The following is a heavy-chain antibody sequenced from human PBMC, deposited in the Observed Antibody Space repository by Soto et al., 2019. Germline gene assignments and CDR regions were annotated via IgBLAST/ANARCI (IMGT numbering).Heavy chain of an antibody. CDR1: GFSLSNARMG. CDR2: IFSNDEK. J-gene: IGHJ4*02. D-gene: IGHD6-6*01. Sequence: SGPTLVNPTETLTLTCTVSGFSLSNARMGVSWIRQPPGKALEWLAHIFSNDEKSYSTSLKSRLTISKDTSKSQVVLTMTNMDPVDTATYYCARTPPGSFQLGPHYFDYWGQGTLVTVSS. CDR3: ARTPPGSFQLGPHYFDY. V-gene: IGHV2-26*01.